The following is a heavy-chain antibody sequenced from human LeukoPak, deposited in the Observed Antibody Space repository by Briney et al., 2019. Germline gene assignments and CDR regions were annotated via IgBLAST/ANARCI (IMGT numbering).Heavy chain of an antibody. CDR3: ASGLDSSGYYTAYFDY. CDR2: IYPGDSDT. V-gene: IGHV5-51*01. J-gene: IGHJ4*02. D-gene: IGHD3-22*01. Sequence: GESLKISCKGSGYSFTSYWIGWVRQMPGKGLEWMGIIYPGDSDTRYSPSFQGQVTISADKSISTAYLQWSSLKASDTAMYYCASGLDSSGYYTAYFDYWGQGTLVTVSS. CDR1: GYSFTSYW.